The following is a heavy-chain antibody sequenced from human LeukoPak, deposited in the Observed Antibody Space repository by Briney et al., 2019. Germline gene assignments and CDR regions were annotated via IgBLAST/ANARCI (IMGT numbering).Heavy chain of an antibody. Sequence: QTGGSLRLSCAASGFTFSSYEMNWVRQAPGKGLEWVSYISSSGSTIYYADSVKGRFTISRDNAKNSLYLQMNSLRAEDTAVYYCAREESNYYDSSGPRDYWGQGTLVTVSS. D-gene: IGHD3-22*01. CDR3: AREESNYYDSSGPRDY. J-gene: IGHJ4*02. V-gene: IGHV3-48*03. CDR1: GFTFSSYE. CDR2: ISSSGSTI.